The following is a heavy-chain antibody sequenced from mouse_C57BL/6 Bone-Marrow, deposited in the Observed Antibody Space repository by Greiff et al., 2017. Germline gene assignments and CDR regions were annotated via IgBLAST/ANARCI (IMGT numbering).Heavy chain of an antibody. CDR3: AVIYYGNYNAMDY. CDR1: GYTFTSYW. V-gene: IGHV1-52*01. D-gene: IGHD2-1*01. Sequence: VQLQQPGAELVRPGSSVKLSCKASGYTFTSYWMHWVKQRPIQGLEWIGNIDPSDSETHYNQKFKDKATLTVDKSSSTAYMQLSSLTSEDSAVYYCAVIYYGNYNAMDYWGQGTSVTVSS. CDR2: IDPSDSET. J-gene: IGHJ4*01.